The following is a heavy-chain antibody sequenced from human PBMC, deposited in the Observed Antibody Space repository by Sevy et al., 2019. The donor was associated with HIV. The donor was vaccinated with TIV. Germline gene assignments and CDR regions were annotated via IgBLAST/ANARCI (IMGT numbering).Heavy chain of an antibody. J-gene: IGHJ4*02. CDR3: ARGPPDGSYDYFDY. Sequence: GGSLRLSCAASAFTFSSYNMNWVRQAPGEGLEWVSCISGSSNYIYYAESLKGRFIISRDNAKNTLYLQMNSLRVDDTAVYYCARGPPDGSYDYFDYWGQGTLVTVSS. V-gene: IGHV3-21*06. CDR1: AFTFSSYN. D-gene: IGHD1-26*01. CDR2: ISGSSNYI.